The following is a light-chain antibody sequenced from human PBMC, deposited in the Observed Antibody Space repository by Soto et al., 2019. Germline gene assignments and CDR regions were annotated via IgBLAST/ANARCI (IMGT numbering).Light chain of an antibody. Sequence: EIVLTQSPGTLSLSPGERATLSCRASQSVSSSYLAWYQQKPGQAPRLLIYGASSRATGIPDRFSGSGSGTDFTLTISRLEPEDFAVYYCQQYGSSLRRTFGQGTKVDIK. CDR3: QQYGSSLRRT. J-gene: IGKJ1*01. CDR1: QSVSSSY. V-gene: IGKV3-20*01. CDR2: GAS.